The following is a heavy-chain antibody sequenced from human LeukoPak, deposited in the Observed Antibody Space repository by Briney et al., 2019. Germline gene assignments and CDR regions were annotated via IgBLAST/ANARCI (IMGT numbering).Heavy chain of an antibody. CDR3: ARAAARMVRGVIILNWFDP. CDR1: GGSLSSYY. J-gene: IGHJ5*02. V-gene: IGHV4-59*01. D-gene: IGHD3-10*01. CDR2: IYYSGST. Sequence: SETLSLTCTVSGGSLSSYYWSWIRQPPGKGLEWIGYIYYSGSTNYNPSLKSRVTISVDTSKNQFSLKLSSVTAADTAVYYCARAAARMVRGVIILNWFDPWGQGTLVTVSS.